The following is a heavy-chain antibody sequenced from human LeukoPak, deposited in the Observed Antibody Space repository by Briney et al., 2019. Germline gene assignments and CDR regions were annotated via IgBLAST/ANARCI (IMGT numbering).Heavy chain of an antibody. Sequence: ASVKVSCKASGYTFTSYYMHWVRQAPERGLEWMGIINPSGGSTRYAQKFQGRVTMTRDTSTSTVYMELKRLRSEDTAVYYCASWFGENDALDIWGQGTMVTVSS. CDR1: GYTFTSYY. V-gene: IGHV1-46*01. CDR3: ASWFGENDALDI. D-gene: IGHD3-10*01. J-gene: IGHJ3*02. CDR2: INPSGGST.